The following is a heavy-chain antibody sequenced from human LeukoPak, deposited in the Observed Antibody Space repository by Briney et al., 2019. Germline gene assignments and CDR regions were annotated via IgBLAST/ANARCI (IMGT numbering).Heavy chain of an antibody. D-gene: IGHD2-21*01. CDR2: IYYSGST. V-gene: IGHV4-31*03. CDR1: GGSISSGGYY. J-gene: IGHJ3*02. Sequence: SQTLSLTCTVSGGSISSGGYYWSWIRQHPGKGLEWIGYIYYSGSTYYNPSLKSRVTISVDTSKNQFSLKLSSVTAADTAVYYCARPQYCGSNCYHAFEIWGQGTLVTVSS. CDR3: ARPQYCGSNCYHAFEI.